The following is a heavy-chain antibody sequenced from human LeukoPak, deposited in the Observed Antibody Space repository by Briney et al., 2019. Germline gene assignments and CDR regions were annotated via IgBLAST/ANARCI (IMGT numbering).Heavy chain of an antibody. CDR1: GYSISSGHY. V-gene: IGHV4-38-2*02. CDR3: ARGRPTRYYYYYMDV. J-gene: IGHJ6*03. Sequence: SETLSLTCTVSGYSISSGHYWGWIRQPPGKGLEWIGSMYHSGSTNYNPSLKSRVTISVDTSKNQFSLKLSSVTAADTAVYYCARGRPTRYYYYYMDVWGKGTTVTVSS. CDR2: MYHSGST. D-gene: IGHD1/OR15-1a*01.